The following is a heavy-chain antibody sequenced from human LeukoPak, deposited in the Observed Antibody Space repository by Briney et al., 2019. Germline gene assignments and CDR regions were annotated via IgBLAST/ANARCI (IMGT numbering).Heavy chain of an antibody. CDR3: ARDGVVPAAMGYYYMDV. Sequence: GGSLRLSCSASGFTFSSYAMHWARQAPGKGLEWVSVIYGGGSTYYADSVKGRFTISRDNSKNTLYLQMNSLRAEDTAVYYCARDGVVPAAMGYYYMDVWGKGTTVTVSS. CDR2: IYGGGST. D-gene: IGHD2-2*01. J-gene: IGHJ6*03. CDR1: GFTFSSYA. V-gene: IGHV3-53*01.